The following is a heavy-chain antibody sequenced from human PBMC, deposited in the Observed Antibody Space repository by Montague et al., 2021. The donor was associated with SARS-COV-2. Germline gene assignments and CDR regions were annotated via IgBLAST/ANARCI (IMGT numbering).Heavy chain of an antibody. CDR3: VRPLWFGDSDYFFES. Sequence: SLRLSCAASGFTFSSYWMHWVRQVPGRGPVWVSRIKSDGTSTNYAASVKGRFTISRDNAKNTLSLQMNNLRAEDTAVYYCVRPLWFGDSDYFFESWGQGTLVTVSS. CDR2: IKSDGTST. CDR1: GFTFSSYW. D-gene: IGHD3-10*01. J-gene: IGHJ4*02. V-gene: IGHV3-74*01.